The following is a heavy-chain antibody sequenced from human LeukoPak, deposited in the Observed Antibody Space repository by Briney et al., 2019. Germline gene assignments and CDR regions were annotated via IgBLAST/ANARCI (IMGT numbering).Heavy chain of an antibody. D-gene: IGHD1/OR15-1a*01. V-gene: IGHV4-39*01. Sequence: SETLSLTCTVSGGSVSSSIYYWAWIRQPPGEGLEWIASIYYSGTTYYNPSLKSRVTMSVDTSKNQFSLNLSSLTAADTAVYYCARHTDTNKRSGFDPWGQGTLDTVSS. J-gene: IGHJ5*02. CDR1: GGSVSSSIYY. CDR3: ARHTDTNKRSGFDP. CDR2: IYYSGTT.